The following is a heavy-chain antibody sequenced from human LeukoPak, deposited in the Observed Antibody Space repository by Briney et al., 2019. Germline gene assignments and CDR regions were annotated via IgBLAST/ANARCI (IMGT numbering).Heavy chain of an antibody. V-gene: IGHV4-38-2*02. D-gene: IGHD3-9*01. J-gene: IGHJ4*02. CDR2: FYHSGST. CDR1: GYSISSGYY. Sequence: SETLSLTCTVSGYSISSGYYWGWIRQPPGKGLEWIGSFYHSGSTYYNPSLKSRVTISVDTSKNQFSLKLSSVTAADTAVYYCARQVKEYFDWLPRGYFDYWGQGILVSVSS. CDR3: ARQVKEYFDWLPRGYFDY.